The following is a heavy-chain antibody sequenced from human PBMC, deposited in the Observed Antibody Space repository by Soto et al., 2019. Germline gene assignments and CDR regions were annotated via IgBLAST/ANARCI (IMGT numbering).Heavy chain of an antibody. J-gene: IGHJ6*02. CDR3: SRDPPFFAAKPWPYNSYGLDV. CDR2: ISYAENKK. Sequence: QIQLVESGGGVVQPGRSLRLSCTASGFTFSSYTMHWVRQAPDKGLEWVAVISYAENKKYYAPSVKGRFTSSRDNSNNTLYLHMNSLREEYTAAYYCSRDPPFFAAKPWPYNSYGLDVWGQGTTVTVSS. D-gene: IGHD6-25*01. CDR1: GFTFSSYT. V-gene: IGHV3-30-3*01.